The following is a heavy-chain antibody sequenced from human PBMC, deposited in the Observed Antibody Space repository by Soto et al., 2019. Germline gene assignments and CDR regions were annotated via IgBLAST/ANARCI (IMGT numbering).Heavy chain of an antibody. V-gene: IGHV3-33*01. J-gene: IGHJ4*02. CDR2: TWYDGSNK. CDR1: GFTFSTYG. Sequence: QVQLVESGGGVVQPGRSLRLSCAASGFTFSTYGMHWVRQAPGKGLEWVSTTWYDGSNKYYADSVKGRFTISRDNSKNTLYLQMNSLSAEDTDVYYCARESGSYHLDYWGQGTPVTVSS. CDR3: ARESGSYHLDY. D-gene: IGHD1-26*01.